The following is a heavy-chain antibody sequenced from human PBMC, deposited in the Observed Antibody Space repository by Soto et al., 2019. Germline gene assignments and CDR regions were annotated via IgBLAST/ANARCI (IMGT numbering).Heavy chain of an antibody. CDR1: GDSISSGVYY. D-gene: IGHD1-1*01. CDR3: ARNLYTTTEGFYGMDV. Sequence: TVSGDSISSGVYYWSWIRQHPEKGLEWIGYIFYSGSTYYNPSLKSRVTISIDTSKNQFSLKLSSVTAADTAVYYCARNLYTTTEGFYGMDVWGQGTTVTVSS. V-gene: IGHV4-31*03. J-gene: IGHJ6*02. CDR2: IFYSGST.